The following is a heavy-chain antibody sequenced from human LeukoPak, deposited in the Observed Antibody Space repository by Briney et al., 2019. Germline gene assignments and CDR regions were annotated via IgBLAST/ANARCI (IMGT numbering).Heavy chain of an antibody. D-gene: IGHD5-12*01. CDR2: IHGDGRTT. V-gene: IGHV3-74*01. CDR3: ARDYSGVDY. CDR1: GFTFSSYW. J-gene: IGHJ4*02. Sequence: GGSLRLSCAASGFTFSSYWIHWVRQVPGKGLVWVSRIHGDGRTTTYADSVKGRFTISRDNAKNTLYLQMNSLRAEDTAVYYCARDYSGVDYWGQGTLVTVSS.